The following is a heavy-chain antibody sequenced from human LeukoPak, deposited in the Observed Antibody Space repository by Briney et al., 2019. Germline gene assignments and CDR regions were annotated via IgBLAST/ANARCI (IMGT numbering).Heavy chain of an antibody. Sequence: PPETLSPTPTVSGVAICDYSWSSSPHPAGKGLEWSWGIYPTGSTNSTPSLMSRVTMSVDTSKNHFSLKLRSVSAADTAIYYCASTVWSGYLPGHFDFRGQGTLVTVSS. D-gene: IGHD3-3*01. V-gene: IGHV4-4*07. CDR1: GVAICDYS. J-gene: IGHJ4*02. CDR2: IYPTGST. CDR3: ASTVWSGYLPGHFDF.